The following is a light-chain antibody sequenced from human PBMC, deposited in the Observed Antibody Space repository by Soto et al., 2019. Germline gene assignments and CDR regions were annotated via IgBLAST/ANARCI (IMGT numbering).Light chain of an antibody. CDR3: QQSYSTPYT. Sequence: DIQMTQSPSSRSASVGERVTITCRASQSIRSYLNWYQQKPGKAPKLLIYAASSLEGGVPSRFSGRGSGSDFTLTISSLQPEDFATYYCQQSYSTPYTFGQGTKVEIK. CDR1: QSIRSY. J-gene: IGKJ2*01. V-gene: IGKV1-39*01. CDR2: AAS.